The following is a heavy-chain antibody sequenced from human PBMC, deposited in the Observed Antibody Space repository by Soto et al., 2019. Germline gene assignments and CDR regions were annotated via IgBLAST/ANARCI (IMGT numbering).Heavy chain of an antibody. Sequence: EVQLVESGGGLVKPGGSLRLSCAASGFTFSSYSMNWVRQAPGKGLEWVSSISSSSSYIYYADSVKGRFTISRDNAKNSLYLQMNSLRAEDTAVYYCARDGGQVATIYWFDYWGQGTLVTVSS. CDR2: ISSSSSYI. CDR1: GFTFSSYS. V-gene: IGHV3-21*01. J-gene: IGHJ4*02. CDR3: ARDGGQVATIYWFDY. D-gene: IGHD5-12*01.